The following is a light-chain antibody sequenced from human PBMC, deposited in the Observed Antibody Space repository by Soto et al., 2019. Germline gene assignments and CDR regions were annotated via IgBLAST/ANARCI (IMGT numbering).Light chain of an antibody. CDR2: EVS. J-gene: IGLJ2*01. CDR3: CSYAGSKDVV. Sequence: QSALTQPASVSGSPGQSITISCTGTSSDVGSYNLVSWYQHHPGKAPKLMIYEVSKRPSGVSNRFSGSKSGNTASLTISGLQAEDEADYYCCSYAGSKDVVFGGWTKLTVL. CDR1: SSDVGSYNL. V-gene: IGLV2-23*02.